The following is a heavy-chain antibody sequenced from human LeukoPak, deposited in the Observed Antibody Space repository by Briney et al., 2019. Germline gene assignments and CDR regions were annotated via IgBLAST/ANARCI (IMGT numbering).Heavy chain of an antibody. J-gene: IGHJ5*02. Sequence: SETLSLTCTVSGGSISSGSYYWSWIRQPAGKGLEWIGRIYTSGSTNYNPSLKSRVTISVDTSKNQFSLKLSSVTAADTAVYYCASNNDWNDGDWFDPWGQGTLVTVSS. V-gene: IGHV4-61*02. CDR1: GGSISSGSYY. CDR3: ASNNDWNDGDWFDP. D-gene: IGHD1-1*01. CDR2: IYTSGST.